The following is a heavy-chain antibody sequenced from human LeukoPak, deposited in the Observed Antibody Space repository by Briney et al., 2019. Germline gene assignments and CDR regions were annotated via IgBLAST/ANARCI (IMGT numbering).Heavy chain of an antibody. V-gene: IGHV3-7*01. CDR2: IKEDGTET. Sequence: GGSLRLSCAASGFMFSSNWMSWVRLAPGKGLEWVANIKEDGTETYYVDSVKGRFTISRDNAKNSLYLQMNSLRAEDTAVYYCAGDDYGAYWGQGTLVTVSS. CDR1: GFMFSSNW. J-gene: IGHJ4*02. D-gene: IGHD4-17*01. CDR3: AGDDYGAY.